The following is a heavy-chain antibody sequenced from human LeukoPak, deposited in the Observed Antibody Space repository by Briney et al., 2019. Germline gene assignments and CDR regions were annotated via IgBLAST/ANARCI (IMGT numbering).Heavy chain of an antibody. D-gene: IGHD4-11*01. V-gene: IGHV1-46*01. CDR3: ARDPNYGNYPFPFDY. CDR1: GYTFTSYY. CDR2: INPSGGST. Sequence: ASVKVSCKASGYTFTSYYMHWVRQAPGQGLEWMGIINPSGGSTSYAQKFQRRVTMTRDTSTSTVYMELSSLRSEDTAVYYCARDPNYGNYPFPFDYWGQGTLVTVSS. J-gene: IGHJ4*02.